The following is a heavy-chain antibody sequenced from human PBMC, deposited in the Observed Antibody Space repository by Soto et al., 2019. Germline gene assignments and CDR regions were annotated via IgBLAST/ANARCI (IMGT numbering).Heavy chain of an antibody. CDR1: GFTVSSNY. D-gene: IGHD3-22*01. J-gene: IGHJ1*01. CDR2: IYSGGST. V-gene: IGHV3-53*01. Sequence: EVQLVESGGGLIQPGGSLRLSCAASGFTVSSNYMSWVRQAPGKGLEWVSGIYSGGSTYYADSVKGRFTISRDNSKNTLYLQMNSLRAEDTDVYYCARDRVESGYPEYFQHWGQGTLVTVSS. CDR3: ARDRVESGYPEYFQH.